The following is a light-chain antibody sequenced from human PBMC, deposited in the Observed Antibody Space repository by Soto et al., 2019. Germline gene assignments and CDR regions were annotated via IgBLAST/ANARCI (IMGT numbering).Light chain of an antibody. J-gene: IGKJ1*01. CDR1: QSVSSN. V-gene: IGKV3-15*01. Sequence: EIVMTQSPATLSVSPGERATLSCRASQSVSSNLAWYQQKPGQAPRLLIYGASTRATGIPARFSGSGSGTEFTLTISSLQSEDFAVYYCQQYNNWQPFGQGTKV. CDR2: GAS. CDR3: QQYNNWQP.